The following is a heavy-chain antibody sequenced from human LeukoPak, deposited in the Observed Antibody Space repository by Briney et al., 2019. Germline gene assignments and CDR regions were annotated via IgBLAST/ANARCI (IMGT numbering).Heavy chain of an antibody. CDR1: GYTFTSNY. J-gene: IGHJ5*02. CDR2: ISPSGGST. CDR3: ARDNSVRDEAWWFNP. D-gene: IGHD5-24*01. Sequence: EASVKVSCKAFGYTFTSNYMHWERQAPGQGPEWMGVISPSGGSTTYAQKFQGRVTLTRDMSTSTDYLELSSLRSEDTAVYYCARDNSVRDEAWWFNPWGQGTLVTVSS. V-gene: IGHV1-46*01.